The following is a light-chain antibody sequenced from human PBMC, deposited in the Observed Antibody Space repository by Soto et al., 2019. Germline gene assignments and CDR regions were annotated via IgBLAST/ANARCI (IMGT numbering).Light chain of an antibody. CDR3: LQNYYSFRT. V-gene: IGKV1-6*01. CDR2: GPS. J-gene: IGKJ1*01. CDR1: QSIAKN. Sequence: AITLTQSPSSLSASVGDRVTITCRASQSIAKNLGWYQQKPGKAPRLLIFGPSFLQSGVPSRFSGSGSGKDFTLTINGLQPEDFATYYCLQNYYSFRTFGQGTKVEIK.